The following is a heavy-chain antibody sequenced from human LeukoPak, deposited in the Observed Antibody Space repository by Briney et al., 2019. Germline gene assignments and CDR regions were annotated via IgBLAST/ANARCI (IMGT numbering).Heavy chain of an antibody. CDR3: ARGHYGSGTGTYPD. D-gene: IGHD3-10*01. Sequence: GGSLRLSCAASGVTLSPYGMHWVRQAPGKGLEWVAVISYEGGTQHYADSVKGRFIISRDNPRNTLYLQMNILRTEDTAVYYCARGHYGSGTGTYPDWGQGALVTVSS. CDR2: ISYEGGTQ. CDR1: GVTLSPYG. J-gene: IGHJ4*02. V-gene: IGHV3-30*03.